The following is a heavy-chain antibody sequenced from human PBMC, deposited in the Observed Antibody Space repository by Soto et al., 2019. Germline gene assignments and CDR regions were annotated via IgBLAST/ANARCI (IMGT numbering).Heavy chain of an antibody. Sequence: SETLSLPWSVSAGSTSSDNSWSCIRQPPGNGLGWIGHIYYCGQTECNPSLESRLAISIDTSKSQFSLWLICVTSTATAVFFCGREGGYSSDGLYYFDSQRQRSLVTVAS. V-gene: IGHV4-30-4*01. CDR3: GREGGYSSDGLYYFDS. CDR2: IYYCGQT. D-gene: IGHD2-15*01. CDR1: AGSTSSDNS. J-gene: IGHJ4*02.